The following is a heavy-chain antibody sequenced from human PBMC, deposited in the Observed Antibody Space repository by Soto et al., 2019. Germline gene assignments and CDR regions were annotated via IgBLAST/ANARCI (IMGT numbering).Heavy chain of an antibody. J-gene: IGHJ3*02. Sequence: QVQLQESGPGLVKPSGTLSLPCAVSSGSISSNNWWSWVRQPPGKGLEWIGEGYHSGSTNYHPSLKSRVTISVDKSKNQFSLKLSSVTAADTAVYYCATYYNGSGSYQGSDAFDIWGQGTMVTVSS. CDR2: GYHSGST. D-gene: IGHD3-10*01. CDR3: ATYYNGSGSYQGSDAFDI. V-gene: IGHV4-4*02. CDR1: SGSISSNNW.